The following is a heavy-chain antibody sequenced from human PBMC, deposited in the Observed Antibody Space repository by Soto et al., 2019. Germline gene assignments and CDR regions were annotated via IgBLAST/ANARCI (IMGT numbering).Heavy chain of an antibody. CDR2: ISSNGGST. Sequence: PGGSLRLSCSASGFTFISYAMHWVRQAPGKGLEYVSAISSNGGSTYYADSVKGRFTISRDNSKNTLYLQMSSLRAEDTAVYYCVKDLSRYGSGSYGPFDYWGQGTLVTVSS. CDR3: VKDLSRYGSGSYGPFDY. V-gene: IGHV3-64D*06. D-gene: IGHD3-10*01. CDR1: GFTFISYA. J-gene: IGHJ4*02.